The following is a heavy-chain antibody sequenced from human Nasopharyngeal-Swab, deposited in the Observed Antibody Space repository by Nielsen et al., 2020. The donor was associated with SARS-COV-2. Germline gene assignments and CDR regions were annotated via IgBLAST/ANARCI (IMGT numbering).Heavy chain of an antibody. D-gene: IGHD6-19*01. V-gene: IGHV3-20*04. J-gene: IGHJ4*02. CDR3: AKDADSSGWFRYYFDY. Sequence: GGSLRLSCAASGFTFDDYGMSWVRHAPGKGLEWVSGINWNGGSTGYADSVKGRFTISRDNAKNSLYLQMNSLRAEDTALYYCAKDADSSGWFRYYFDYWGQGTLVTVSS. CDR2: INWNGGST. CDR1: GFTFDDYG.